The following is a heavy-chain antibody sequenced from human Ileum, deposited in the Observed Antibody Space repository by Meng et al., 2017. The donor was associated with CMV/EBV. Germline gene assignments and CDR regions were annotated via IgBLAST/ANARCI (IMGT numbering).Heavy chain of an antibody. D-gene: IGHD2-2*01. CDR1: SVSSGSDD. J-gene: IGHJ6*02. CDR2: IYYSGST. CDR3: ARRVKRTSVYYYYGMDV. V-gene: IGHV4-61*07. Sequence: SVSSGSDDWSWIRQPPGKGLEWIGYIYYSGSTNYNPSLKSRVTISVDTSKNQFSLKLSSVTAADTAVYYCARRVKRTSVYYYYGMDVWGQGTTVTVSS.